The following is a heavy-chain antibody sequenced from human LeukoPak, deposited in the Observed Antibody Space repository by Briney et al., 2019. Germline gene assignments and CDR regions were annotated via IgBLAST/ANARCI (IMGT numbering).Heavy chain of an antibody. CDR2: ISSTDNT. CDR1: LYTLSRTP. D-gene: IGHD6-13*01. J-gene: IGHJ4*02. CDR3: VKVRISEDGLDF. V-gene: IGHV3-23*01. Sequence: GGSLRVSCVASLYTLSRTPMTWVCQTPGKGLDWVERISSTDNTSYAGTVKCRVTITRDNTNNILYLQNTSLRAEDTAVYYCVKVRISEDGLDFWGQGTLVTVSS.